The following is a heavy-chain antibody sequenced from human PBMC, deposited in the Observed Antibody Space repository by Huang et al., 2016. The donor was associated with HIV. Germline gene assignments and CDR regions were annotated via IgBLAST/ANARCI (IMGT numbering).Heavy chain of an antibody. Sequence: QVQLVQSGAEVKNPGASVRVSCKASGSTFTDSNIHWVRQAPGQGLEWMGWINPKRGGTIDAQRFQGRITMTRDTTISTVHMDLRRIQSDDTAVYFCARDWSFGSSTSPADWGQGTLVTVSS. V-gene: IGHV1-2*02. CDR3: ARDWSFGSSTSPAD. CDR1: GSTFTDSN. J-gene: IGHJ4*02. D-gene: IGHD6-6*01. CDR2: INPKRGGT.